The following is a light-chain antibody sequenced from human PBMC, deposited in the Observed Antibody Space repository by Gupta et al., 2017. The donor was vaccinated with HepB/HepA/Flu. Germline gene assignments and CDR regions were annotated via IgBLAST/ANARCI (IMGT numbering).Light chain of an antibody. J-gene: IGKJ1*01. V-gene: IGKV1-39*01. CDR2: AAS. CDR3: QQRNNTPST. Sequence: DIQMTQSPSSLSASVGDRVTITCRASQTINTYLNWYQQRPGKAPKVLIYAASQVLTGVPSRFCGSGSGTEFTLTINKRQPDDFAIYYCQQRNNTPSTFGQGTKVEIK. CDR1: QTINTY.